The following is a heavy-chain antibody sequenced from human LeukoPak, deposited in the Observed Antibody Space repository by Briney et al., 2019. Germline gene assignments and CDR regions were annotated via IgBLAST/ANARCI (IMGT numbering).Heavy chain of an antibody. J-gene: IGHJ5*02. CDR2: IYYSGST. CDR1: GGSISSSSYY. Sequence: SGTLSLTCTVSGGSISSSSYYWGWIRQPPGKGLEWIGSIYYSGSTYYNPSLKSRVTISVDTSKNQFSLKLSSVTAADTAVYYCAREAASSGYYWFDPWGQGTLVTVSS. CDR3: AREAASSGYYWFDP. D-gene: IGHD3-22*01. V-gene: IGHV4-39*07.